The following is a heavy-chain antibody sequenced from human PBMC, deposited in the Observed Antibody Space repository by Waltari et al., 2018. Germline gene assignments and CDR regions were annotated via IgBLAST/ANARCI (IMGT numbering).Heavy chain of an antibody. CDR1: GHSVNNDLY. Sequence: QVQLRESGPGLVRSSEPLSLTCTVSGHSVNNDLYWAWIRQSPGGGLEWIASIYHTGSSHYNSSLKSRVSISTDMSTKQFFLTLTHLTAADTAVYYCAEEGNTTAGLFDSWGQGTLVTVSS. CDR3: AEEGNTTAGLFDS. CDR2: IYHTGSS. J-gene: IGHJ4*02. D-gene: IGHD6-25*01. V-gene: IGHV4-38-2*02.